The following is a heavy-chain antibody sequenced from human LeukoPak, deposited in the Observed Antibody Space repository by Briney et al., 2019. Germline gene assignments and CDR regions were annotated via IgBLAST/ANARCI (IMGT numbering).Heavy chain of an antibody. CDR1: GFTFSRYT. V-gene: IGHV3-48*01. CDR3: ARDPREWGLHYFDC. D-gene: IGHD1-26*01. CDR2: ISSSSTTK. J-gene: IGHJ4*02. Sequence: PGGSLRLSCAASGFTFSRYTMNWVRQAPGKGLEWISDISSSSTTKHYADSVKGRFTISRDNAKNSLYLQMNNLRAEDTAVYYCARDPREWGLHYFDCWGQGTLVTVSS.